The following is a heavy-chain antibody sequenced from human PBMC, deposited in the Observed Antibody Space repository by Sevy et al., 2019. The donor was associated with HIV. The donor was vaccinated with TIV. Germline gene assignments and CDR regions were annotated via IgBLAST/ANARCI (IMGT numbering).Heavy chain of an antibody. J-gene: IGHJ4*02. D-gene: IGHD1-7*01. CDR2: IYDTRDT. V-gene: IGHV4-59*13. CDR3: ARGHRNFRY. Sequence: SETQSLTCTLSGASMSGYYWSWIRQPPGKGLEWIGYIYDTRDTNFNPSLKSRVTISQDTSKTQFSLSLSSVNTADTAVYYCARGHRNFRYWSQGTLVTVSS. CDR1: GASMSGYY.